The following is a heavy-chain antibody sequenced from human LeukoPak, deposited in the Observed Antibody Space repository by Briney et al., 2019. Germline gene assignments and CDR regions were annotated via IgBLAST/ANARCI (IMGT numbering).Heavy chain of an antibody. J-gene: IGHJ5*02. D-gene: IGHD1-26*01. CDR3: ARGGAPIRFDP. CDR1: GGSISSYY. Sequence: PSETLSLTCTVSGGSISSYYWSWIRQPPGKGLEWIGYIHYSGSANYNPSLKSRVTISIDTSKNQFSLKLSSVTAADTAVYYCARGGAPIRFDPWGQGTLVTVSS. V-gene: IGHV4-59*12. CDR2: IHYSGSA.